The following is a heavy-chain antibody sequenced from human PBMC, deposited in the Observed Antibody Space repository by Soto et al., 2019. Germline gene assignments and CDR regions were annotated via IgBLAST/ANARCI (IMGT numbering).Heavy chain of an antibody. CDR3: TKEGGRLFDTYYSDY. D-gene: IGHD3-22*01. J-gene: IGHJ4*02. Sequence: PGGSLRLSCAVSGFTFSTYALTWVRQAPGKGLEWVSTISGTGSSTYYADSVKGRFTISRDNSKNTLYLHMNSLRAEDTAVYYCTKEGGRLFDTYYSDYWGQGALVTVSS. CDR2: ISGTGSST. V-gene: IGHV3-23*01. CDR1: GFTFSTYA.